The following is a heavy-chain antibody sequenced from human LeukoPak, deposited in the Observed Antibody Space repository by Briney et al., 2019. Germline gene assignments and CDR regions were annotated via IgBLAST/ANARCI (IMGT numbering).Heavy chain of an antibody. CDR3: ARGQFCGGDCLYFED. CDR1: RFTFSSYV. V-gene: IGHV3-21*01. J-gene: IGHJ4*02. D-gene: IGHD2-21*01. Sequence: PGGSLRLSCVGSRFTFSSYVMNWVRQAPGKGLEWVSAISGRSSFIHYSDSVKGRFTISRDNARNALYLQLSSLRAEDTAIYYCARGQFCGGDCLYFEDWGQGTLVTVSS. CDR2: ISGRSSFI.